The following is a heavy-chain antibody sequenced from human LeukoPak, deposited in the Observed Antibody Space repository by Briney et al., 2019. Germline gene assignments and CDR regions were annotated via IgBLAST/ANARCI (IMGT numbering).Heavy chain of an antibody. CDR1: GGSICSSNW. J-gene: IGHJ4*02. D-gene: IGHD4-17*01. Sequence: SETLSLTCAVSGGSICSSNWWSWVRPPPGKGLEWIGEIYHSGSTNYNPSLKSRVTISVDKSKNQFSLKLSTVTAADTAVYYCASLTTAPGPFDYWGQGTLVTVSS. CDR2: IYHSGST. V-gene: IGHV4-4*02. CDR3: ASLTTAPGPFDY.